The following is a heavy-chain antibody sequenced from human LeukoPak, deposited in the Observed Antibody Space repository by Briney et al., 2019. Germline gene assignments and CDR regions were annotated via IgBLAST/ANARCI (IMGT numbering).Heavy chain of an antibody. CDR3: GRDRPVFGGGYPYSFDY. Sequence: PGGSLRLSCAASGFTFSSYWMSWVRQAPGKGLEWVANIKQDGSEKYYVDSVKGRFTISRDNAKNSLYLQMNSLRAEDTAVYYCGRDRPVFGGGYPYSFDYWGQGPLVTVSS. V-gene: IGHV3-7*01. CDR1: GFTFSSYW. J-gene: IGHJ4*02. CDR2: IKQDGSEK. D-gene: IGHD3-3*01.